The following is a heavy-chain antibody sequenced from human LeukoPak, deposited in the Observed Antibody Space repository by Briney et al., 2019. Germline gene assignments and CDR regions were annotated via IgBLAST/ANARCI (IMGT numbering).Heavy chain of an antibody. V-gene: IGHV3-23*01. CDR1: GFTFSSYA. CDR3: AKDSISSGWFQGDTTSFDY. D-gene: IGHD6-19*01. Sequence: GSLRLSCAASGFTFSSYAMSWVRQAPGKGLEWVSAISGSGGSTYYADSVKGRFTISRDNSKNTLYLQMNSLRAEDTAVYYCAKDSISSGWFQGDTTSFDYWGQGTLVTVSS. CDR2: ISGSGGST. J-gene: IGHJ4*02.